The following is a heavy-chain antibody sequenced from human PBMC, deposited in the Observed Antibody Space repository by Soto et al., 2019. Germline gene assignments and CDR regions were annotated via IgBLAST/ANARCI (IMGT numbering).Heavy chain of an antibody. CDR1: GYTFTSYY. CDR3: ARGGLRYFDWFHYGMDV. J-gene: IGHJ6*02. Sequence: QVQLVQSGAEVKKPGASVKVSCKASGYTFTSYYMHWVRQAPGQGLEGMGIINPSGGSTSYEQKFQGRVTMTRDTSTSTVYMELSILRSEDTAVYYCARGGLRYFDWFHYGMDVWGQGTTVTVSS. D-gene: IGHD3-9*01. V-gene: IGHV1-46*01. CDR2: INPSGGST.